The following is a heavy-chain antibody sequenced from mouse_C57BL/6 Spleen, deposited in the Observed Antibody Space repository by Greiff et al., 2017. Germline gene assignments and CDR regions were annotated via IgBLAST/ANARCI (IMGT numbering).Heavy chain of an antibody. J-gene: IGHJ3*01. Sequence: EVQGVESGGGLVKPGGSLKLSCAASGFTFSDYGMHWVRQAPEKGLEWVAYISSGSSTIYYADTVKGRFTISRDNAKNTLFLQMTSLRSEDTAMYYCATYYGAQFAYGGQGTLVTVSA. CDR2: ISSGSSTI. CDR1: GFTFSDYG. V-gene: IGHV5-17*01. CDR3: ATYYGAQFAY. D-gene: IGHD2-10*01.